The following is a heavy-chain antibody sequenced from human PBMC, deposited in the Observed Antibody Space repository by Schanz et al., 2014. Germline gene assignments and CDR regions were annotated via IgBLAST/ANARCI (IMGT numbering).Heavy chain of an antibody. CDR1: GGAFNTYT. CDR3: ARDKGNQLWLHY. Sequence: QVQLVQSGAELKKPGSSVKVSCKESGGAFNTYTISWVRQAPGQGLEWMGRVIPALATTNYAQKFQGRVTITADKSTSTVYMELSSLTSEDTALYYCARDKGNQLWLHYWGQGTLVSVSS. V-gene: IGHV1-69*08. J-gene: IGHJ4*02. D-gene: IGHD3-22*01. CDR2: VIPALATT.